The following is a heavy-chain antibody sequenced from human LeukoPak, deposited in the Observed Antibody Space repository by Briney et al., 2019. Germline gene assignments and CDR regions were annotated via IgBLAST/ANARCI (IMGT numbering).Heavy chain of an antibody. D-gene: IGHD3-22*01. J-gene: IGHJ4*02. CDR2: ISYDGSNK. CDR3: AKLGGGYPTNFDY. Sequence: GRSLRLSCAASGFTFSSYGMHWVRQAPGKGLEWVAVISYDGSNKYYADSVKGRFTISRDNSQNTLYLQMNSLRAEDTAVYYCAKLGGGYPTNFDYWGQGTLVTVSS. CDR1: GFTFSSYG. V-gene: IGHV3-30*18.